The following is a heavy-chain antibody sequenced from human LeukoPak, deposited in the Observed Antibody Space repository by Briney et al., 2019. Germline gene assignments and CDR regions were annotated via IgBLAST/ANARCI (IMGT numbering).Heavy chain of an antibody. CDR2: ISDSGSKT. Sequence: GGSLRLSCAASGFTSSDYAMTWVRQAPGKGLEWVSGISDSGSKTYYADSVQGRFTISRDNSKNSLFLQMNSLRAEDTAVYYCGKEEFGELVIGYWGQGILVTVTS. CDR1: GFTSSDYA. V-gene: IGHV3-23*01. D-gene: IGHD3-10*01. J-gene: IGHJ4*02. CDR3: GKEEFGELVIGY.